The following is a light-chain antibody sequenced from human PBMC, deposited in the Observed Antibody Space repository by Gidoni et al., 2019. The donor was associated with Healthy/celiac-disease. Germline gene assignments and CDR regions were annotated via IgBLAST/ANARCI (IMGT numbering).Light chain of an antibody. J-gene: IGKJ2*01. CDR2: GAS. V-gene: IGKV3-15*01. Sequence: EIVMTQSPAPLSVSPGERATLSCRASQSVSSNLAWYQQNPGQAPRLLIYGASTRATGIPARFSGIGSGTDFTLTISSLQSEDFADYYCQQYNNWPPHFGQGTKLEIK. CDR3: QQYNNWPPH. CDR1: QSVSSN.